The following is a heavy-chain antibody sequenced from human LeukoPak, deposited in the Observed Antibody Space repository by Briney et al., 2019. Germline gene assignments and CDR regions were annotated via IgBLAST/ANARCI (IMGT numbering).Heavy chain of an antibody. D-gene: IGHD2-15*01. CDR2: ISYGGSDK. CDR3: AKQWSGGSALYWFDP. CDR1: GFSFSSYG. V-gene: IGHV3-30*18. J-gene: IGHJ5*02. Sequence: GRSLRLSCAASGFSFSSYGMHWVRQAPGKGLEWVTVISYGGSDKYYADSVKGRFTISRDNSKNTLYLQMNSLRGEDTAVYFCAKQWSGGSALYWFDPWGQGTLVTVSS.